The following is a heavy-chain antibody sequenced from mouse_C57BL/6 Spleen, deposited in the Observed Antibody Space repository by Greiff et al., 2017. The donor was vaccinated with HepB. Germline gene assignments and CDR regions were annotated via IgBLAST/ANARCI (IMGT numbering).Heavy chain of an antibody. CDR1: GFTFSSYA. CDR3: TRDYGSTLYFDV. CDR2: ISSGGDYI. J-gene: IGHJ1*03. V-gene: IGHV5-9-1*02. Sequence: EVKLVESGEGLVKPGGSLKLSCAASGFTFSSYAMSWVRQTPEKRLEWVAYISSGGDYIYYADTVKGRFTISRDNARNTLYLQMSSLKSEDTAIYYCTRDYGSTLYFDVWGTGTTVTVAS. D-gene: IGHD2-2*01.